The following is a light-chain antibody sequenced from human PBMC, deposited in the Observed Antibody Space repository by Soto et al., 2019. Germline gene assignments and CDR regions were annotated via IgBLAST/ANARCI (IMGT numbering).Light chain of an antibody. Sequence: EIVLTQSPATLSLSPGERATLSCRASQSVSNYLAWFQQKPGQAPRLLIYDASNRATGIPARFSGSGSGTDFTLTISSLEPDDFAVYYCQQRYNWPPVTFGQGTRLEIK. V-gene: IGKV3-11*01. CDR2: DAS. J-gene: IGKJ5*01. CDR3: QQRYNWPPVT. CDR1: QSVSNY.